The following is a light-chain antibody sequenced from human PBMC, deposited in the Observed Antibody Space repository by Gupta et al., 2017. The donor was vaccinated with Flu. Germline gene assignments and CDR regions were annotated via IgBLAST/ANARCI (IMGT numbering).Light chain of an antibody. J-gene: IGKJ1*01. CDR3: QQSNSTPWT. V-gene: IGKV1-39*01. Sequence: DIQMTQPPPSLSTSVGDRVTITCRASQNIYSFLDWYQQKPGKAPNLLIYGASSIQRGVPSRFSGSGSGTDFTLTISSLEPEDFATYYCQQSNSTPWTFGQGTKVEIK. CDR1: QNIYSF. CDR2: GAS.